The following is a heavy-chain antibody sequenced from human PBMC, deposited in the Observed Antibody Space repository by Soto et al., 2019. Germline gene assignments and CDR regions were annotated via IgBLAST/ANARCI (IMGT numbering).Heavy chain of an antibody. V-gene: IGHV1-8*01. CDR3: ARRAYTNGWNGFGADKYYFDF. D-gene: IGHD6-19*01. J-gene: IGHJ4*02. CDR1: GYTFTSYD. CDR2: MNPNTGNS. Sequence: ASVKVSCKASGYTFTSYDIYWVRQATGQGLEWMGWMNPNTGNSGYAQKFQGRVTMTSNTSITTAHMELSSLRSEDTAVYYCARRAYTNGWNGFGADKYYFDFWGQGTLVTVSS.